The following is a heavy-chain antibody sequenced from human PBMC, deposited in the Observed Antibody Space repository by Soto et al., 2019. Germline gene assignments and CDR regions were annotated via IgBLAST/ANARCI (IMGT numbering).Heavy chain of an antibody. J-gene: IGHJ4*02. CDR1: GFSVGRLF. CDR3: ARDIFGGSYDFWH. D-gene: IGHD3-3*01. CDR2: LSSDDNT. V-gene: IGHV3-66*01. Sequence: DVRLVESGGGLVQPGGSLRLSCTASGFSVGRLFMTWVHQAPGKGLEWVSVLSSDDNTYYADSVKGRFTISRDISKNTLFLEMNSLRAEDTAVYHCARDIFGGSYDFWHGGQGTLVTVSS.